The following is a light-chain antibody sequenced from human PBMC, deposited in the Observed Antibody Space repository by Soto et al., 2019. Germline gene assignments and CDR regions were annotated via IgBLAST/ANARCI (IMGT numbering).Light chain of an antibody. CDR2: GAS. Sequence: ETVMTQSPATLSVSPGERATLSCRASQTIANNLAWYQQRPGQAPRLLIYGASTRATGIPARFSGSGSGTEFTLTISSLQSEDFAIYYCQQDNNWPPYTFGQGTKLEIK. CDR3: QQDNNWPPYT. CDR1: QTIANN. J-gene: IGKJ2*01. V-gene: IGKV3-15*01.